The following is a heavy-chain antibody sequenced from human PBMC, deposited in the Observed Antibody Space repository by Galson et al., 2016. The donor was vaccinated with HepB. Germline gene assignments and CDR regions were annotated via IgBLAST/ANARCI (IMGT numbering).Heavy chain of an antibody. CDR2: ISGKGDST. Sequence: SLRLSCAASGFTFSDSYMSWVRRAPGKGLEWISGISGKGDSTYYADSVKGRFTVSRDNSKNTLHLHMNSLRVDDTAVYYCANLGSGSFRWYFYGMEVWGKGTTVTVPS. D-gene: IGHD3-10*01. CDR1: GFTFSDSY. J-gene: IGHJ6*04. V-gene: IGHV3-23*01. CDR3: ANLGSGSFRWYFYGMEV.